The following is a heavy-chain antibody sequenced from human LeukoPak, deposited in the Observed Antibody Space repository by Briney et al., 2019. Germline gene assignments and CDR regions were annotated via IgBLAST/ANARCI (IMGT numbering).Heavy chain of an antibody. V-gene: IGHV1-69*01. CDR3: ARWAGYCSITNCYTAFDY. CDR2: ITPIFGTA. D-gene: IGHD2-2*02. CDR1: GGTFSTYA. Sequence: SVKVSCKASGGTFSTYAINWVRQAPGQGLEWMGGITPIFGTANYAQRFQGRVTITADESTSTAYMELSSLRSEDTAVYYCARWAGYCSITNCYTAFDYWGQGTLVTVSS. J-gene: IGHJ4*02.